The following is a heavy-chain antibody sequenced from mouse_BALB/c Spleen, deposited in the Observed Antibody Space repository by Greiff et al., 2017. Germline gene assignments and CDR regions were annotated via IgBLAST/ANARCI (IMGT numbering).Heavy chain of an antibody. D-gene: IGHD1-1*01. CDR2: IDPANGNT. Sequence: EVKLQESGAELVKPGASVKLSCTASGFNIKDTYMHWVKQRPEQGLEWIGRIDPANGNTKYDPKFQGKATITADTSSNTAYLQLSSLTSEDTAVYYCARPPYYYGSSYVAYWGQGTLVTVSA. CDR1: GFNIKDTY. CDR3: ARPPYYYGSSYVAY. J-gene: IGHJ3*01. V-gene: IGHV14-3*02.